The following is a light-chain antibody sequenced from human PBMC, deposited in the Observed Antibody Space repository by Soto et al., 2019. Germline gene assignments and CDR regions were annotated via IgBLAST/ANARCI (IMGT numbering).Light chain of an antibody. Sequence: TQVTKSPSTLSGSLVDRVTITCRASQSISSWLAWYQQKPGKAPKLLIYKASSLESGVPSGFSGSGSGTEFTLTISSLQPDDFATYYCQQYNSYSRTFGQGTKVDIK. V-gene: IGKV1-5*03. J-gene: IGKJ1*01. CDR1: QSISSW. CDR3: QQYNSYSRT. CDR2: KAS.